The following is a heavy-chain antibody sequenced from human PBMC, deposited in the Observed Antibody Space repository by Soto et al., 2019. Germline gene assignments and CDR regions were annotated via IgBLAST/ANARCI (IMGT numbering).Heavy chain of an antibody. Sequence: GGSLRLSCAASGFTFSSYGMHWVRQAPGKGLEWVAVIWYDGSNKYYADSVKGRFTISRDNSKNTLYLQMNSLRAEDTAVYYCARDEAMVFAFDYWGQGTLVTVSS. D-gene: IGHD5-18*01. CDR3: ARDEAMVFAFDY. J-gene: IGHJ4*02. V-gene: IGHV3-33*01. CDR2: IWYDGSNK. CDR1: GFTFSSYG.